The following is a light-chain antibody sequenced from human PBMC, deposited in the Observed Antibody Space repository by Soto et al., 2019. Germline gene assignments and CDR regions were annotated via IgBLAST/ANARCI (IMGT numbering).Light chain of an antibody. CDR1: SSDVGGYNL. CDR2: EGS. CDR3: YSYAGRNLYV. J-gene: IGLJ1*01. V-gene: IGLV2-23*01. Sequence: QSALTQPASVSGSPGQSITISCTGTSSDVGGYNLVSWYQQHPGKAPKLMIYEGSQRPSGVSNRFSGSKSGNTASLTISGLQAEDEADYYCYSYAGRNLYVFGTGPRSPS.